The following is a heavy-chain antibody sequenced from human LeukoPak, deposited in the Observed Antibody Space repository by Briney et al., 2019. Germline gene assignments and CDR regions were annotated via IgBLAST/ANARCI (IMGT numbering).Heavy chain of an antibody. CDR3: AKDRVEQRLVRGG. V-gene: IGHV3-23*01. CDR1: GFTFSSYA. CDR2: ISGSGGST. D-gene: IGHD6-13*01. J-gene: IGHJ4*02. Sequence: WGSLRLSCAASGFTFSSYAMSWVRQAPGKGLEWVSAISGSGGSTYYADSVKGRFTISRDNSKNTLYLQMNSLRAEDTAVYYCAKDRVEQRLVRGGWGQGTLVTVSS.